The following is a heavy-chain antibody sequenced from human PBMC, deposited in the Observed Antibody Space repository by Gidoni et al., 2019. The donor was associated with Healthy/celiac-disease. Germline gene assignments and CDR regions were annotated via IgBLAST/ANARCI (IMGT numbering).Heavy chain of an antibody. J-gene: IGHJ1*01. CDR2: ISVSGGST. D-gene: IGHD2-2*01. CDR3: AKRSSSTSCYFKH. V-gene: IGHV3-23*01. Sequence: EVQLLESGGGLVQPGGSLRPSCAAPGFTSSSYAMRWVRQAPGEGLEWVSAISVSGGSTSYADSVKGRFTISRDNSKNTLYLQMNSLRAEDTAVYYCAKRSSSTSCYFKHWGQGTLVTVSS. CDR1: GFTSSSYA.